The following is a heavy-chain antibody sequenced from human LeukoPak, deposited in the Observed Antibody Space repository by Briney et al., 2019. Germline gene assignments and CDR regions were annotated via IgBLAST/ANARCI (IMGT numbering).Heavy chain of an antibody. V-gene: IGHV4-39*07. CDR2: IYYSGST. J-gene: IGHJ4*02. Sequence: PSETLSLTCTVSGGSISSSSYYWGWIRQPPGKGLEWIGSIYYSGSTYYNPSLKSRVTISVDTSKNQFSLKLSSVTAADTAVYYCARSPVAADYFDYWGQGTLVTVSS. CDR3: ARSPVAADYFDY. D-gene: IGHD6-19*01. CDR1: GGSISSSSYY.